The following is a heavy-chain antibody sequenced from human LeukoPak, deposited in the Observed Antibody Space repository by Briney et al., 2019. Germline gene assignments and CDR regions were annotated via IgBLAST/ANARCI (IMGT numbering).Heavy chain of an antibody. V-gene: IGHV4-59*11. D-gene: IGHD3-22*01. J-gene: IGHJ4*02. CDR3: ARVGDYYDSSGYYYSHDY. Sequence: PSETLSLTCAVCGGSISSHYGSWIRQPPGKGLGWIGYICYSGTTNYNPSLKSRVTISVDTSKNQFSLKLSSVTAADTAVYYCARVGDYYDSSGYYYSHDYWGQGTLVTVSS. CDR2: ICYSGTT. CDR1: GGSISSHY.